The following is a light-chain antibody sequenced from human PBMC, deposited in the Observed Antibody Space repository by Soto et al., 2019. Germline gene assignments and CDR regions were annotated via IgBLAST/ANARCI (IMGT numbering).Light chain of an antibody. Sequence: EIVLTQSPGIVSLSPGERSTLSFMPSQSVSNDFLAWYQQKPGQAPRLLIYGASTRATDVPDRFSGSGSGADFTLSISRLEPEDFAVYYCQQYGSSPPRTFGQGTQVDIK. CDR1: QSVSNDF. J-gene: IGKJ1*01. V-gene: IGKV3-20*01. CDR3: QQYGSSPPRT. CDR2: GAS.